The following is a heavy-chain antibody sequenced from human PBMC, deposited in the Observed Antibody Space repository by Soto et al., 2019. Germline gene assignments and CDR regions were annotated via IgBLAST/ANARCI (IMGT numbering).Heavy chain of an antibody. CDR1: GGTINSGDYY. CDR3: ARRDRSGFSYWLDT. V-gene: IGHV4-31*03. Sequence: SETLSLTCSVSGGTINSGDYYWSWIRQHPGKGLEWIGSISDSGSTSYNPSLKSRLTISVDTSKNQFSLNLRSVTAADTAVYYCARRDRSGFSYWLDTWGQGTLVTVSS. J-gene: IGHJ5*02. D-gene: IGHD3-22*01. CDR2: ISDSGST.